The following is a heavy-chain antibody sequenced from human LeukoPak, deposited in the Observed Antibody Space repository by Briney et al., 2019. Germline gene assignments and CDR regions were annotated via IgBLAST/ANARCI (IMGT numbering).Heavy chain of an antibody. CDR3: ARVGVVIPGGYYYYYKDV. J-gene: IGHJ6*03. D-gene: IGHD2-2*01. CDR2: ISPYNGNT. V-gene: IGHV1-18*01. Sequence: VASVKVSCKASGYTFTTYGIGWVRQAPGQGLEWMGRISPYNGNTNYAQEFQDRVTMTTDTSTNTAYMELRSLRSDDTAIYYCARVGVVIPGGYYYYYKDVWGKGTTVTVSS. CDR1: GYTFTTYG.